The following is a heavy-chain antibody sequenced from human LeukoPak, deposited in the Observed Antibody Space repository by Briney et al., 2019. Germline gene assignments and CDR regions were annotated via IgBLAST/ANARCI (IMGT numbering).Heavy chain of an antibody. Sequence: PSETLSLTCTVSGGSISRYFWTWIRQPAGKRLEWIGRFYSSEISDYNPSLKSRVTMSVDTSKNQFSLKLTSVTAADTAVCYCARVRRDYDSSGYYNSWGRGTLVIVSA. D-gene: IGHD3-22*01. J-gene: IGHJ4*02. V-gene: IGHV4-4*07. CDR1: GGSISRYF. CDR2: FYSSEIS. CDR3: ARVRRDYDSSGYYNS.